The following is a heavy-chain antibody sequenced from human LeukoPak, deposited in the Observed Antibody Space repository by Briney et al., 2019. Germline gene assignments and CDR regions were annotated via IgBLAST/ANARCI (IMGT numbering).Heavy chain of an antibody. CDR2: IYRGGST. V-gene: IGHV3-53*01. Sequence: GGSLRLFCAASGFTVSSNYMSWVRQAPGKGLEWVSVIYRGGSTYYADSVKGRFTISRDNSKNTLYLQMNSLRAEDTAVYYCTRDLPLTGESSGYSAFEIWGQGTMVTVSS. D-gene: IGHD3-22*01. J-gene: IGHJ3*02. CDR3: TRDLPLTGESSGYSAFEI. CDR1: GFTVSSNY.